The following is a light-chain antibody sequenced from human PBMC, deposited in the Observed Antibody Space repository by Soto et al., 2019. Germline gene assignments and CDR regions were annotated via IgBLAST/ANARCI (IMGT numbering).Light chain of an antibody. V-gene: IGKV3-20*01. CDR3: QQYASSRRT. Sequence: EVVLTQSPGTLSLSPGERATLSCRASLSISNYLAWYQQKPGQAPRLLIYDASSRATGIPDRFSGSASGTEFTLTISRLEPEDFAVYYCQQYASSRRTFGQGTKVEIK. CDR1: LSISNY. J-gene: IGKJ1*01. CDR2: DAS.